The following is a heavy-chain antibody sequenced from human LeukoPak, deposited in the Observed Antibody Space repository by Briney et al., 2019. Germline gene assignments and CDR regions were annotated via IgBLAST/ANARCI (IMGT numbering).Heavy chain of an antibody. CDR3: ASRPLDSSGYYFGAPYYDY. D-gene: IGHD3-22*01. V-gene: IGHV1-69*13. Sequence: SVKVSCKASGGTFSSYAISWVRQAPGQGLEWMGGIIPIFGTANYAQKFQGRVTITADESTSTAYMGLSSLRSVDTAVYYCASRPLDSSGYYFGAPYYDYWGQGTLVTVSS. CDR1: GGTFSSYA. J-gene: IGHJ4*02. CDR2: IIPIFGTA.